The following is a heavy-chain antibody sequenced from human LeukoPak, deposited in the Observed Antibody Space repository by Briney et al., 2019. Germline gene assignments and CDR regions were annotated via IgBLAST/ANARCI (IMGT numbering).Heavy chain of an antibody. Sequence: ASVKVSCKTSGYRFTGYYLHWVRQAPGQGLEWMGWINPTSGGTNYAQKFQGRVTMTRDTSISTAYMELSRLRSDDTAVYSCARGVTARGFYYYMDIWGRGTTVTISS. D-gene: IGHD2-21*02. J-gene: IGHJ6*03. V-gene: IGHV1-2*02. CDR3: ARGVTARGFYYYMDI. CDR2: INPTSGGT. CDR1: GYRFTGYY.